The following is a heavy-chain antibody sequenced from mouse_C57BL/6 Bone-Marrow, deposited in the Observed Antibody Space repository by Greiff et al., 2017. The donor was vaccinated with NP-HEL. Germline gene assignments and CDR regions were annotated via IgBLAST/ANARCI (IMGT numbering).Heavy chain of an antibody. V-gene: IGHV1-72*01. D-gene: IGHD1-1*01. Sequence: QVQLQQPGAELVKPGASVKLSCKASGYTFTSYWMHWVKQRPGRGLEWIGRIDPNSGGTTYNEKFKSKATLTVDKPSSTAYMQLSSLTSEDSAVYYCAREILQRDYYAMDYWGQGTSVTVSS. CDR1: GYTFTSYW. CDR3: AREILQRDYYAMDY. CDR2: IDPNSGGT. J-gene: IGHJ4*01.